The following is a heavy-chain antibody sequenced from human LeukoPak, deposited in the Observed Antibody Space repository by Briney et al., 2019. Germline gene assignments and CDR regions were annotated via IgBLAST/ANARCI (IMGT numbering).Heavy chain of an antibody. J-gene: IGHJ4*02. CDR3: ARLITGSYYYDSSGYLDY. Sequence: ASVKVSCKASGYTFTSYGISWVRQAPGQGLEWMGIINPSGGSTSYAQKFQGRVTMTRDTSTSTVYMELSSLRSEDTAVYYCARLITGSYYYDSSGYLDYWGQGTLVTVSS. D-gene: IGHD3-22*01. CDR2: INPSGGST. CDR1: GYTFTSYG. V-gene: IGHV1-46*01.